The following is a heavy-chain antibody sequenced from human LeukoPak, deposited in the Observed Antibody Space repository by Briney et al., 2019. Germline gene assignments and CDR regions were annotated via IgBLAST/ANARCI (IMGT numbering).Heavy chain of an antibody. J-gene: IGHJ6*02. CDR3: ASLLGYCSSTSCAYGMDV. CDR1: GGTFSSYT. Sequence: GASVTVSFKASGGTFSSYTISWVRQAPGQGHEWMGRIIPILGIANYAQKFQGRVTITADKSTSTAYLELSSLRSEDTAVYYCASLLGYCSSTSCAYGMDVWGQGTTVTVSS. CDR2: IIPILGIA. D-gene: IGHD2-2*01. V-gene: IGHV1-69*02.